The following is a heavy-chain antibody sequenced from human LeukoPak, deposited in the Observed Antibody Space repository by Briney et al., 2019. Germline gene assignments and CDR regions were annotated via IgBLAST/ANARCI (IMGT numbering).Heavy chain of an antibody. J-gene: IGHJ6*02. CDR3: ARELGNPPYYYYGMDV. V-gene: IGHV1-18*01. CDR1: GGTFSSYG. D-gene: IGHD2/OR15-2a*01. CDR2: ISAYNGNT. Sequence: GASVKVSCKASGGTFSSYGISWVRQAPGQGLEWMGWISAYNGNTNYAQKFQGRVTMTTDTSTSTAYMELRSLRSDDTAVYYCARELGNPPYYYYGMDVWGQGTTVTVS.